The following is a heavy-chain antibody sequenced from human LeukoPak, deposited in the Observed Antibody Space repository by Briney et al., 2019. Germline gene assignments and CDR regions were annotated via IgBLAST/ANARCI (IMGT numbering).Heavy chain of an antibody. CDR1: GFTFSSYS. CDR2: ISSSSSYI. D-gene: IGHD3/OR15-3a*01. J-gene: IGHJ4*02. Sequence: GGSLRLSCAASGFTFSSYSMNWVRQAPGKGLEWVSSISSSSSYIYYADPVKGRFTISRDNAKNSLYLQMNSLRAEDTAVYYCARARTRAVYYFDYWGQGTLVTVSS. V-gene: IGHV3-21*01. CDR3: ARARTRAVYYFDY.